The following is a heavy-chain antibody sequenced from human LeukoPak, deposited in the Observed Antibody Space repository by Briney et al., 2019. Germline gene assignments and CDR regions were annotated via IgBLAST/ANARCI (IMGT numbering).Heavy chain of an antibody. CDR1: GGSISSGGYY. D-gene: IGHD3-16*02. CDR3: ARVTSDYVWGSYRPPSRWFDP. CDR2: IYYSGST. J-gene: IGHJ5*02. V-gene: IGHV4-31*03. Sequence: PSETLSLMCTVSGGSISSGGYYWRWVRQHPGRGLEWFVYIYYSGSTYYNPSLKSRLTISVDTSKNQFSLKLSSVTAADTAVYYCARVTSDYVWGSYRPPSRWFDPWGQGTLVTVSS.